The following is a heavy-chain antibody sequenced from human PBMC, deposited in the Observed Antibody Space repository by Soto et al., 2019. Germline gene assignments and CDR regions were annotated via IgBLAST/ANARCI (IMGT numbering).Heavy chain of an antibody. J-gene: IGHJ6*03. V-gene: IGHV1-2*04. CDR2: INPNSGGT. D-gene: IGHD2-15*01. CDR1: GYTFTGYY. CDR3: ARDPSDLYCSGGSCYYYYMDV. Sequence: ASVKVSCKASGYTFTGYYMHWVRQAPGQGLEWMGWINPNSGGTNYAQKFQGWVAMTRDTSISTAYMELSRLRSDDTAVYYCARDPSDLYCSGGSCYYYYMDVWGKGSTVTVSS.